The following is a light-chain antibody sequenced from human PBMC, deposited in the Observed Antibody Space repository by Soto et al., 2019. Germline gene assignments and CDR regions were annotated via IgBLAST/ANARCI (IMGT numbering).Light chain of an antibody. CDR1: SSDIGYYNY. Sequence: QSALAQPASVSGSPGQSITIYCIGTSSDIGYYNYVSWYQQLPGKAPKPILYAVTNRPSGISNRFSASKSGNTAYLTISWLQAGDEADYYCSSFTGSSPLWLFGGGTKLTVL. J-gene: IGLJ3*02. V-gene: IGLV2-14*01. CDR3: SSFTGSSPLWL. CDR2: AVT.